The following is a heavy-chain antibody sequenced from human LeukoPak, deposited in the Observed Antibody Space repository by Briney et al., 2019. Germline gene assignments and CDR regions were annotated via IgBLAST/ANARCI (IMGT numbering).Heavy chain of an antibody. CDR3: ARTIARYNWNYASYASFDY. D-gene: IGHD1-7*01. V-gene: IGHV4-38-2*02. CDR2: FYHSGNA. CDR1: GYSIYDGYY. J-gene: IGHJ4*02. Sequence: PSKTRSLTCTVPGYSIYDGYYWGWIRQPPGNGLEWIGVFYHSGNAYYNPSLKSRVTISRDTSDNQKSSLTLSSVTAADTAMYYCARTIARYNWNYASYASFDYWGQGTLVTVSS.